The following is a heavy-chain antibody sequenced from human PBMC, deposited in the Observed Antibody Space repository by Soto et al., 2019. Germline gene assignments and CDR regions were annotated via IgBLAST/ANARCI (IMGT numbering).Heavy chain of an antibody. D-gene: IGHD6-13*01. J-gene: IGHJ6*02. CDR1: GYSLTSYW. CDR2: IDPSDSYT. V-gene: IGHV5-10-1*01. CDR3: ARQSGTYYNYGMDV. Sequence: NYLGESLKISCKGSGYSLTSYWISWVRQMPGKGLEWMGRIDPSDSYTNYSPSFQGHVTISADKSISTAYLQWSSLKASDTAMYYCARQSGTYYNYGMDVWGQGTTVTVSS.